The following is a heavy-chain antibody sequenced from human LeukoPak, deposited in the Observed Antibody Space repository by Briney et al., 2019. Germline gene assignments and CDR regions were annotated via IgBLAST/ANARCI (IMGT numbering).Heavy chain of an antibody. D-gene: IGHD3-22*01. J-gene: IGHJ4*02. CDR1: GYTFTSYD. Sequence: ASVKVSCKASGYTFTSYDINWVRQAPGQGLEWMGWISAYNGKTNYAQKLQGRVTMTTDTSTSTAYMELRSLRSDDTAVYYCARDGHRMYYYESSVYRFDYWGQGTLVTVSS. CDR3: ARDGHRMYYYESSVYRFDY. CDR2: ISAYNGKT. V-gene: IGHV1-18*01.